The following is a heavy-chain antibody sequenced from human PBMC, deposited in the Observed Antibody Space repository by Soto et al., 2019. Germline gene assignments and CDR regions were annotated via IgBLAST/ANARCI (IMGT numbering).Heavy chain of an antibody. CDR2: IHHSGST. J-gene: IGHJ6*02. CDR1: GESFNGYY. Sequence: LSLTCTAYGESFNGYYWSWIRQPPGKGLEWIGEIHHSGSTNYNPSLKSRVTFSIDTSKRQFSLKVRSVTAADTAVYYCARGKRGSSWYRGEEKYYYYGMDVWGQGTPVTVS. CDR3: ARGKRGSSWYRGEEKYYYYGMDV. V-gene: IGHV4-34*01. D-gene: IGHD6-13*01.